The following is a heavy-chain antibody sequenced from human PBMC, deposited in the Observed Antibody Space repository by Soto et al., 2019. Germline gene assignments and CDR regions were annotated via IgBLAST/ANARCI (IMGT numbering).Heavy chain of an antibody. CDR2: ISTNGGST. D-gene: IGHD1-26*01. CDR1: GFTFSIYA. J-gene: IGHJ4*02. Sequence: GGSLRLSCSASGFTFSIYAMHWVRQAPGKGLEYVSVISTNGGSTYYADSVKGRFTISRDNSKNTLYLQMNSLRVDDTAVYYCARDFIVGAPDYFDYWGQGTLVTVSS. CDR3: ARDFIVGAPDYFDY. V-gene: IGHV3-64*04.